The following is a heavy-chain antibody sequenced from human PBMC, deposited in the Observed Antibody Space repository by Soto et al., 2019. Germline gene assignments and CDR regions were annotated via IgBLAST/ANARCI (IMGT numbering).Heavy chain of an antibody. V-gene: IGHV4-39*01. Sequence: SETLSLTCTVSGGSISSSSYYRGWIRQPPGKGLEWIGSIYYSGSTYYNPSLKSRVTISVDTSKNQFSLKLSSVTAADTAVYYCATTRITIFGVVTIFDYWGQGTLVTVSS. CDR1: GGSISSSSYY. CDR2: IYYSGST. D-gene: IGHD3-3*01. CDR3: ATTRITIFGVVTIFDY. J-gene: IGHJ4*02.